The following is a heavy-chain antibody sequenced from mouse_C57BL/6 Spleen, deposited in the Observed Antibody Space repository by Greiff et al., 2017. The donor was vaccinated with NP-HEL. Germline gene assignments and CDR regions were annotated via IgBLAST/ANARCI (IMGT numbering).Heavy chain of an antibody. CDR2: ISSGSSTI. V-gene: IGHV5-17*01. CDR3: ARPGNYYAMDY. J-gene: IGHJ4*01. Sequence: EVQLVESGGGLVKPGGSLKLSCAASGFTFSDYGMHWVRQAPEKGLEWVAYISSGSSTIYYADTVKGRFTISRDNAKNTLFLPMTSLRSEDTAMCYCARPGNYYAMDYWGQGTSVTVSS. D-gene: IGHD2-1*01. CDR1: GFTFSDYG.